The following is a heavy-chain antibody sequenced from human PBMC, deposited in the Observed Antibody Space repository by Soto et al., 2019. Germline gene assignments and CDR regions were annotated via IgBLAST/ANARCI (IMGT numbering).Heavy chain of an antibody. CDR2: IIPILGIA. CDR3: ARDLGYCSSTSCYYYYYYYMDV. J-gene: IGHJ6*03. CDR1: GYTLTELS. D-gene: IGHD2-2*01. V-gene: IGHV1-69*04. Sequence: SVKVSCKVSGYTLTELSMHWVRQAPGQGLEWMGRIIPILGIANYAQKFQGRVTITADKSTSTAYMELSSLRSEDTAVYYCARDLGYCSSTSCYYYYYYYMDVWGKGTTVTVSS.